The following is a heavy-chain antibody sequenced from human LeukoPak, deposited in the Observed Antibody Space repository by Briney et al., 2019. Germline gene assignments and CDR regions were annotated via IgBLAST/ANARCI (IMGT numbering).Heavy chain of an antibody. CDR1: GFAFSDYY. CDR3: ARAHSPRYYYGMDV. J-gene: IGHJ6*02. V-gene: IGHV3-11*01. D-gene: IGHD5-18*01. CDR2: ISSSGNTI. Sequence: GGSLRLSCAASGFAFSDYYMGWVRQAPGKGLEWLSYISSSGNTIYYADSVKGRFTISRDNAKNSLSLQMNSLRVEDTAVYYCARAHSPRYYYGMDVWGQGTTVTVSS.